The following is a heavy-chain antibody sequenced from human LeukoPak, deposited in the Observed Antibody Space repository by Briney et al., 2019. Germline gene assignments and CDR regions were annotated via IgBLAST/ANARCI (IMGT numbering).Heavy chain of an antibody. CDR1: GGTFSSYA. J-gene: IGHJ3*02. CDR2: IIPILGTA. D-gene: IGHD1-26*01. V-gene: IGHV1-69*05. CDR3: ARAGIVGAKKAFDI. Sequence: SVKVSCKASGGTFSSYAISWVRQAPGQGLEWMGGIIPILGTANYAQKFQGRVTITTDESTSTAYMELSSLRSEDTAVYYCARAGIVGAKKAFDIWGQGTMVTASS.